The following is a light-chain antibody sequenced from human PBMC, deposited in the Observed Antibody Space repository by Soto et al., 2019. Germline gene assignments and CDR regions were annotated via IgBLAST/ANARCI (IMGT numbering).Light chain of an antibody. CDR3: SSYTTTNTLYV. V-gene: IGLV2-14*01. CDR1: NSDIGGYNY. Sequence: QSVLPQPASVSGSPGQSITIPCTGTNSDIGGYNYVSWYQHHPGKAPKLMIYEVFNRPSGVSSRFSGSKSGSTASLTISGLQAEDEAYYYCSSYTTTNTLYVFGTGTKVTVL. CDR2: EVF. J-gene: IGLJ1*01.